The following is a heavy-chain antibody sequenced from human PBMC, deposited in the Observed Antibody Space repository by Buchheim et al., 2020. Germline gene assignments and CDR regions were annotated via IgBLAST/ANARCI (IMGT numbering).Heavy chain of an antibody. D-gene: IGHD6-19*01. CDR1: GGSISSSSYY. Sequence: QLQLQESGPGLVKPSETLSLTCTVSGGSISSSSYYWGWIRQPPGKGLEWIGSIYYSGSTYYNPSLKSRVTISVDTSKNQFSLKLSSVTAADTAVYYCARLSSGWPGAGAGETDYWGQGTL. J-gene: IGHJ4*02. V-gene: IGHV4-39*01. CDR3: ARLSSGWPGAGAGETDY. CDR2: IYYSGST.